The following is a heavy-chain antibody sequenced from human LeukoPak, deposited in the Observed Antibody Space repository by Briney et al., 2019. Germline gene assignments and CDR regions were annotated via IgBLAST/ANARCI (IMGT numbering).Heavy chain of an antibody. J-gene: IGHJ4*02. CDR3: AKDAGYFDY. V-gene: IGHV3-20*04. CDR2: ISWDGGST. Sequence: GGSLRLSCAASGFTFDDYGMNWVRQAPGEGLEWVSGISWDGGSTSYADSVKGRFTISRDNAKNSLYLQMNSLRAEDTAVYYCAKDAGYFDYWGQGTLVTVSS. CDR1: GFTFDDYG.